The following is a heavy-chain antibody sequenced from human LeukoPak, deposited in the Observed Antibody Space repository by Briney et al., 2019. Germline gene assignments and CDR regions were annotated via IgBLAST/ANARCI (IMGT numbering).Heavy chain of an antibody. D-gene: IGHD3-9*01. CDR2: IYYSGST. Sequence: PSQTLSLTFTVSGGSISSGDYYWSWIRQPPGKGLEWIGYIYYSGSTYYNPSPKSRVTISVDTSKNQFSLKLSSVTAADTAVYYCARDGGGIHDIFSGSPVPTFDHWGQGSLVTVSS. J-gene: IGHJ4*02. V-gene: IGHV4-30-4*08. CDR3: ARDGGGIHDIFSGSPVPTFDH. CDR1: GGSISSGDYY.